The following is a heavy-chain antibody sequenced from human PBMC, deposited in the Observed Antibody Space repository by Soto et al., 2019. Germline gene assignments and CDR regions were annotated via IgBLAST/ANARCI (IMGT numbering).Heavy chain of an antibody. Sequence: ASVKVSCKASGYTFTSYGISWVRQAPGQGLEWMGWISAYNGNTNYAQKLQGRVTMTTDTSTSTAYMELRSLRSDDTAVYYCARAWGSYGTNWFDPWGQGTLVTVSS. D-gene: IGHD1-26*01. CDR1: GYTFTSYG. CDR3: ARAWGSYGTNWFDP. CDR2: ISAYNGNT. V-gene: IGHV1-18*01. J-gene: IGHJ5*02.